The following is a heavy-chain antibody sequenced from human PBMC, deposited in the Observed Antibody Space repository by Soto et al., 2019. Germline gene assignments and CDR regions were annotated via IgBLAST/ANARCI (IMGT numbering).Heavy chain of an antibody. J-gene: IGHJ6*02. CDR3: ARVPKRWLQLNYYYYGMDV. CDR2: ISSSSSYI. Sequence: LRLSCAASGFTFSSYSMNCVRQAPGKGLEWVSSISSSSSYIYYADSVKGRFTISRDNAKNSLYLQMNSLRAEDTAVYYCARVPKRWLQLNYYYYGMDVWGQGTTVTVSS. D-gene: IGHD5-12*01. V-gene: IGHV3-21*01. CDR1: GFTFSSYS.